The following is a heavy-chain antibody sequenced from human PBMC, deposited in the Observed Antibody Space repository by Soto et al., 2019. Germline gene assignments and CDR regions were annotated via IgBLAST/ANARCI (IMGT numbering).Heavy chain of an antibody. Sequence: GGSLRLSCGASGFTFSNFAMTWVRQAPGKGLEWVSGISAGGGKTYYADSVKGRFTISRDNSRDTLYLQMNTLRADDTAVYYCAKVILGGMDLWGQGTSLTVSS. CDR2: ISAGGGKT. D-gene: IGHD7-27*01. J-gene: IGHJ6*02. CDR3: AKVILGGMDL. CDR1: GFTFSNFA. V-gene: IGHV3-23*01.